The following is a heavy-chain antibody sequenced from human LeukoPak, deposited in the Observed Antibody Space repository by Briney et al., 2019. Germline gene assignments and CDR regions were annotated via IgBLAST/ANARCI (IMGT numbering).Heavy chain of an antibody. CDR2: INHSGST. CDR3: ARQNSGFIAAAGRFDY. J-gene: IGHJ4*02. Sequence: SETLSLTCAVYGGSFSGYYWSWIRQPPGKGLEWIGEINHSGSTYYNPSLKSRVTISVDTSKNQFSLKLSSVTAADTAVYYCARQNSGFIAAAGRFDYWGQGTLVTVSS. V-gene: IGHV4-34*01. CDR1: GGSFSGYY. D-gene: IGHD6-13*01.